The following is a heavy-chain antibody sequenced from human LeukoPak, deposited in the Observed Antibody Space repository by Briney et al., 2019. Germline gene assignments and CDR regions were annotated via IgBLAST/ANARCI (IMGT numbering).Heavy chain of an antibody. V-gene: IGHV3-33*06. Sequence: GGSLRLSCAASGFTFSSYGMHWVRQAPGKGLEWVAVIWYDGSNKYYADSVKGRFTISRDNSKNTLYLQMNSLRAEDTAVYYCAKPAMVRGNDYYFDYWGQGTLVTVSS. J-gene: IGHJ4*02. D-gene: IGHD3-10*01. CDR1: GFTFSSYG. CDR2: IWYDGSNK. CDR3: AKPAMVRGNDYYFDY.